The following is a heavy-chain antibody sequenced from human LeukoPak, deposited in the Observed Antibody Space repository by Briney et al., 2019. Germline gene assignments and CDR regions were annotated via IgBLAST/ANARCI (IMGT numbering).Heavy chain of an antibody. V-gene: IGHV3-74*01. D-gene: IGHD2-8*01. CDR3: ARSRFCTSGGCYYDF. CDR2: IKPDVTTT. J-gene: IGHJ4*02. Sequence: GGSLRLSCAASGFAFSTYWMHWVRQAPGKGLVWVSGIKPDVTTTNYADSVKGRFTISRDNAKNTLYLQMNSLRAEDTAVYYCARSRFCTSGGCYYDFWGQGILVTVSS. CDR1: GFAFSTYW.